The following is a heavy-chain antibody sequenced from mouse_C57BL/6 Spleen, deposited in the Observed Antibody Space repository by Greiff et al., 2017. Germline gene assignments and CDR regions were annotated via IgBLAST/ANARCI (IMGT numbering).Heavy chain of an antibody. Sequence: ESGPGLVKPSQSLSLTCSVTGYSITSGYYWNWIRQFPGNKLEWMGYISYDGSNNYNPSLKNRISITRDTSKNQFFLKLNSVTTEDTATYYWASLYYDYDGDYYAMDYWGQGTSVTVSS. CDR2: ISYDGSN. J-gene: IGHJ4*01. CDR1: GYSITSGYY. CDR3: ASLYYDYDGDYYAMDY. V-gene: IGHV3-6*01. D-gene: IGHD2-4*01.